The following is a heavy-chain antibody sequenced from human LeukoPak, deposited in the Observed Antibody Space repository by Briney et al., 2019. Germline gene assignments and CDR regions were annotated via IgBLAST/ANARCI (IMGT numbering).Heavy chain of an antibody. CDR1: GYTFTSYG. D-gene: IGHD2-15*01. CDR2: ISAYNGNT. J-gene: IGHJ6*02. CDR3: ASGGSGDCSGGSCSYYYYYGMDV. V-gene: IGHV1-18*01. Sequence: ASVKVSCKASGYTFTSYGISWVRQAPGQGLEWMGWISAYNGNTNYAQKLQGRVTMTTDTSTSTAYMELRSLRSDDTAVYYCASGGSGDCSGGSCSYYYYYGMDVWGQGTTVTVSS.